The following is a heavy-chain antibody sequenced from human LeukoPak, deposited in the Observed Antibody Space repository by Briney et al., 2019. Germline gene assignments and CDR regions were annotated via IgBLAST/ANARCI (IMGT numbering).Heavy chain of an antibody. CDR3: ARGVRGLGVYYYYYMDV. Sequence: PGGSLRLSCAASGFTVSSNYMSWVRQAPGKGLEWVSVIYSGGSTYYADSLKGRFTISSDNSKNTLYLQMNILRAEDTAVYYCARGVRGLGVYYYYYMDVWGKGTTVTASS. J-gene: IGHJ6*03. V-gene: IGHV3-66*02. CDR2: IYSGGST. D-gene: IGHD1-26*01. CDR1: GFTVSSNY.